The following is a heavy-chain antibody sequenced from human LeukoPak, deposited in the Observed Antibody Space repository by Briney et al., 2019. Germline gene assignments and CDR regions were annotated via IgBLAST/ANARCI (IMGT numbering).Heavy chain of an antibody. CDR2: TAGSGISK. Sequence: GGSLRLSCVASGFTFNNYAMSWVRQAPGRGLEWASSTAGSGISKDYADSVKGRFTISRDKSKNTLYLQMDNLRAEDTGVYFCARLPTFYYDSSGYHYDYWGQGTLVTVSS. J-gene: IGHJ4*02. CDR1: GFTFNNYA. V-gene: IGHV3-23*01. D-gene: IGHD3-22*01. CDR3: ARLPTFYYDSSGYHYDY.